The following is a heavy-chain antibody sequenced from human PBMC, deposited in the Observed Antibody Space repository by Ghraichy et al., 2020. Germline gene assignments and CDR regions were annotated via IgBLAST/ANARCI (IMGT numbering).Heavy chain of an antibody. J-gene: IGHJ4*02. V-gene: IGHV3-23*01. D-gene: IGHD3-22*01. CDR2: ITIRGEHT. CDR3: AKDQYDSSGLLNY. Sequence: GGSLRLSCAVSVFTFSNSSLSWVRQAPGKGLDWVSAITIRGEHTYYADSVKGRFTISRDSSKNTLYLHMNGLRAEDTAIYYCAKDQYDSSGLLNYWGQGTLVTVSS. CDR1: VFTFSNSS.